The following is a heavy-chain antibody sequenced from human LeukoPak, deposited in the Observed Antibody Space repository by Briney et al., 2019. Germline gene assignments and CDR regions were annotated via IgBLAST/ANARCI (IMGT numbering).Heavy chain of an antibody. CDR1: GYTFTDYY. D-gene: IGHD2-2*01. CDR2: VGPEDGET. CDR3: ATVGIKYQLLHDY. J-gene: IGHJ4*02. V-gene: IGHV1-69-2*01. Sequence: ATVKISCKVSGYTFTDYYMHWVQQAPGKGLEWMGLVGPEDGETIYAEKFQGRVTITADTSTDTAYMELSSLRSEDTAVYYCATVGIKYQLLHDYWGQGTLVTVSS.